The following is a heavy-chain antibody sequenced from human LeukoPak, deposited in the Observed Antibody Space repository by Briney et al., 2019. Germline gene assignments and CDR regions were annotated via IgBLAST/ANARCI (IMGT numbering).Heavy chain of an antibody. J-gene: IGHJ4*02. V-gene: IGHV3-23*01. D-gene: IGHD3-22*01. CDR3: AKPNYYDSSGYYPDLDYFDY. CDR1: GFTFSSYA. CDR2: ISGSGGST. Sequence: GGSLGLSCAASGFTFSSYAMSWVRQAPGKGLEWVSAISGSGGSTYYADSVKGRFTISRDNSKNTLYLQMNSLRAEDTAVYYCAKPNYYDSSGYYPDLDYFDYWGQGTLVTVSS.